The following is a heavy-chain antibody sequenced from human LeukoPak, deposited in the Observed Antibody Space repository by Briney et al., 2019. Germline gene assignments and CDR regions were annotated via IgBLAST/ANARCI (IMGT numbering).Heavy chain of an antibody. Sequence: GGSLSLSCAASGFTFSSNYMAWVRQPPGRGREWVGRIKSKTEGGTTDYAAPVKGRFTISRDDSKITLYLQMNSLKAEDTAVYYCTTDQDWDILTGYLDYWGQGTLVTVSS. J-gene: IGHJ4*02. CDR2: IKSKTEGGTT. CDR1: GFTFSSNY. V-gene: IGHV3-15*01. CDR3: TTDQDWDILTGYLDY. D-gene: IGHD3-9*01.